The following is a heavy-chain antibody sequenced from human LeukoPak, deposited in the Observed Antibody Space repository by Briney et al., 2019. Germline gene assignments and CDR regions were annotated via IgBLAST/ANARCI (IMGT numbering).Heavy chain of an antibody. CDR3: ARLHYSSWSFDY. D-gene: IGHD6-6*01. J-gene: IGHJ4*02. Sequence: KASETLSLTCTVSGGSISSSSYYWGWIRQPPGKGLEWNGSIYYSGSTYYNPSLKSRVTISVDTSKNQFSLKLSSVTAADTALYYCARLHYSSWSFDYWGQGTLVTVSS. V-gene: IGHV4-39*01. CDR2: IYYSGST. CDR1: GGSISSSSYY.